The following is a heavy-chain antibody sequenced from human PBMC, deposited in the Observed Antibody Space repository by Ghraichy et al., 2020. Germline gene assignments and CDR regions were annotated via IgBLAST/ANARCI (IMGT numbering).Heavy chain of an antibody. V-gene: IGHV3-33*01. J-gene: IGHJ5*02. CDR3: ARVTSYYYDSVENWFDP. D-gene: IGHD3-22*01. CDR2: IWYDGSNK. Sequence: GESLNISCAASGFTFSSYGMHWVRQAPGKGLEWVAVIWYDGSNKYYADSVKGRFTISRDNSKNTLYLQMNSLRAEDTAVYYCARVTSYYYDSVENWFDPWGQGTLVTVSS. CDR1: GFTFSSYG.